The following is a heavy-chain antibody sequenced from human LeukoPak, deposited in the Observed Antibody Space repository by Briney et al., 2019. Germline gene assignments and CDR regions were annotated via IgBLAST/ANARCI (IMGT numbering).Heavy chain of an antibody. D-gene: IGHD5-18*01. CDR2: ISSSSSTI. J-gene: IGHJ4*02. Sequence: GGSLRLSCAASVFTFSSYSMNWVRQAPGEGLEWVSYISSSSSTIYYADSVKVRFTIPRDSAKNSLYLQMNSLRAEDTAVYYCARGQQYRNGYRVTEVGSGYFDYWGQGTLVTVST. CDR1: VFTFSSYS. V-gene: IGHV3-48*01. CDR3: ARGQQYRNGYRVTEVGSGYFDY.